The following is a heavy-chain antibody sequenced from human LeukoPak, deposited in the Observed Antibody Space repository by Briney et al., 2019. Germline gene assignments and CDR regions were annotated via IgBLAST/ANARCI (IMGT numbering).Heavy chain of an antibody. D-gene: IGHD3-10*01. Sequence: GASVKVTCKASGYTFTGYYMHWVRQAPGQGLEWMGWINPNSGGTNYAQKFQGRVTMTRDTSISTAYMELSRLTSDDTAIYYCARDSPARYDSGNWFDPWGQGTLVTVSS. J-gene: IGHJ5*02. V-gene: IGHV1-2*02. CDR3: ARDSPARYDSGNWFDP. CDR2: INPNSGGT. CDR1: GYTFTGYY.